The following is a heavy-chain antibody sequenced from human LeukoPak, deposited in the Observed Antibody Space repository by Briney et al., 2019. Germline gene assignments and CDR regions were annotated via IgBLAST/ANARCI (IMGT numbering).Heavy chain of an antibody. CDR2: ISTSSNYI. CDR1: GFTFSTYS. J-gene: IGHJ4*02. D-gene: IGHD5-18*01. V-gene: IGHV3-21*01. Sequence: GGSLRLSCAASGFTFSTYSMIWVRQAPGRGLEWVSSISTSSNYIYYAASVKGRFTISRDNAKNSLFLLMNSLRAEDTAAYYCATYTAPGYWGQGTLVTVSS. CDR3: ATYTAPGY.